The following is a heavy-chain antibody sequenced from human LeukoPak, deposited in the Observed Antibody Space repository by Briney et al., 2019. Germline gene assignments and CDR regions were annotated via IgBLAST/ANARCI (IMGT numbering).Heavy chain of an antibody. V-gene: IGHV1-46*01. CDR2: INPSGGST. CDR1: GYTFTSYY. CDR3: ARDREVFGGAVTYWYFDL. J-gene: IGHJ2*01. Sequence: ASVKVSCKASGYTFTSYYMHWVRQAPGQGLERMGIINPSGGSTSYAQKFQGRVTMTRDTSTSTVYMELGSLRSEDTAVYYCARDREVFGGAVTYWYFDLWGRGTLVTVSS. D-gene: IGHD3-16*01.